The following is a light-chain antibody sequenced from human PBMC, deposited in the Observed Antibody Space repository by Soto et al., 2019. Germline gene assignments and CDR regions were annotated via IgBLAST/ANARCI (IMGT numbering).Light chain of an antibody. CDR3: HQYNNWPPYN. J-gene: IGKJ2*01. CDR2: GAS. V-gene: IGKV3-15*01. Sequence: EIVMTQSPATLSVSPGERVTLSCRASQSVSSDLAWYQQKPGQAPRLLIYGASTRATGIPARFSGSGSGTDFTLAISSLQSEDFAIYYCHQYNNWPPYNFGQGTKVDI. CDR1: QSVSSD.